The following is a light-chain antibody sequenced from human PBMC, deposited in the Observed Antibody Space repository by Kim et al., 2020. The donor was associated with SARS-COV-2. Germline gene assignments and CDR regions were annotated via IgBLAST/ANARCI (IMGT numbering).Light chain of an antibody. CDR3: QQYGSSPRT. CDR1: QGAFPGH. Sequence: SPWEMATLTCTASQGAFPGHLAWYQQKPGQAHRLLVYDASSRVTGIPDRFSGSGSGTDFTLTISRLEPEDFGMYYCQQYGSSPRTLGQGTKVDTK. J-gene: IGKJ1*01. CDR2: DAS. V-gene: IGKV3-20*01.